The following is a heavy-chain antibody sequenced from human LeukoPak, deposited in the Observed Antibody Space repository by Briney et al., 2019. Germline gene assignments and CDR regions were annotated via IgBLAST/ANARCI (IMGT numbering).Heavy chain of an antibody. V-gene: IGHV4-61*01. CDR2: IYYSGST. Sequence: SETLSLTCTVSGGSVSSGNYYWSWIRQPPGKGLEWIGYIYYSGSTNYNPSLKSRVTISVDTSKNQFSLKLSSVTAADTAVYYCARERRDGYNLLDCWGQGTLVTVSS. CDR3: ARERRDGYNLLDC. J-gene: IGHJ4*02. D-gene: IGHD5-24*01. CDR1: GGSVSSGNYY.